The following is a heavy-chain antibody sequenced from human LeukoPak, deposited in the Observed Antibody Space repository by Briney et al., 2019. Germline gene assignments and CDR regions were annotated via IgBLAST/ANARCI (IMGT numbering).Heavy chain of an antibody. D-gene: IGHD2-15*01. V-gene: IGHV1-24*01. CDR2: FDPEDVET. CDR3: TMYKSCTGGSCNSRPEDTFDH. J-gene: IGHJ4*02. Sequence: ASVKVSCKVSVYTLPELFMHWVRQAPGKGLEWMGGFDPEDVETIYAQKFQDRVTMTEDTSTDNAYMELSSLRSEDTAVYYCTMYKSCTGGSCNSRPEDTFDHWGQGTLVIVSS. CDR1: VYTLPELF.